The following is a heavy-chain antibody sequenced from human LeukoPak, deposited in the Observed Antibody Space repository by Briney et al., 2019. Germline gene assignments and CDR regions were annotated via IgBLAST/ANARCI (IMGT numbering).Heavy chain of an antibody. D-gene: IGHD2-2*02. J-gene: IGHJ6*03. CDR1: GFTFSSYW. CDR2: IKQDGSEK. Sequence: PGGSLRLSCAASGFTFSSYWMSWVRQAPGKGLEWVASIKQDGSEKYYVGSVKGRFTISRDNAKNSLYLQMNSLRAEDTAVYYCARDIGDCSSLSCYNHYYYMDVWGKGTTVTVSS. V-gene: IGHV3-7*01. CDR3: ARDIGDCSSLSCYNHYYYMDV.